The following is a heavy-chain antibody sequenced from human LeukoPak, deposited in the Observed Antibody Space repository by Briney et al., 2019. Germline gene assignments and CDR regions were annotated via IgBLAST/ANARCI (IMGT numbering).Heavy chain of an antibody. CDR2: ISYDGSNK. D-gene: IGHD4-17*01. Sequence: GGSLRLSCAASGFTFSSYAMHWVRQAPGKGLEWVAVISYDGSNKYYADSVKGRFTISRDNSKNTLYLQMNSLRAEDTAVYYCARGPTSYGDYSYYYYYMDVWGKGTTVTISS. CDR1: GFTFSSYA. J-gene: IGHJ6*03. V-gene: IGHV3-30-3*01. CDR3: ARGPTSYGDYSYYYYYMDV.